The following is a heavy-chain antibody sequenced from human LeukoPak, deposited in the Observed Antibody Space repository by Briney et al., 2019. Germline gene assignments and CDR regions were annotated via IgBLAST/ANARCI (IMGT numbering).Heavy chain of an antibody. Sequence: GGSVRLSCAASGFTVSSNYMSWVRQAPGKGLEWVSVIYSGGSTYYADSVKGRFTISRDNSKNTLYLQMNSLRAEDTAEYYCARGGGYYGSSGYSWDYWGQGTLVTVSS. V-gene: IGHV3-66*02. CDR1: GFTVSSNY. J-gene: IGHJ4*02. CDR3: ARGGGYYGSSGYSWDY. D-gene: IGHD3-22*01. CDR2: IYSGGST.